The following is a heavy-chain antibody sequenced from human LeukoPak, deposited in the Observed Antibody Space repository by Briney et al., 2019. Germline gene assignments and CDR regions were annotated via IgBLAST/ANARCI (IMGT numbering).Heavy chain of an antibody. V-gene: IGHV1-24*01. CDR1: GYTLTELS. J-gene: IGHJ4*02. CDR2: FDPEDGET. D-gene: IGHD3-16*01. CDR3: ATLGVGLPWSRYYFDY. Sequence: ASVKVSCKVSGYTLTELSVHWVRQAPGKGLEWMGGFDPEDGETIYAQKFRGRVTTTEDTSTDTAYMELSSLGSEDTAVYYCATLGVGLPWSRYYFDYWGQGTLVTVSS.